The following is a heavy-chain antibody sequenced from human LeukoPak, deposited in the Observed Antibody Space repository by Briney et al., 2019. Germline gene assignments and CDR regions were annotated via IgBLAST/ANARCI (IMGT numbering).Heavy chain of an antibody. V-gene: IGHV3-9*01. CDR2: ISWNSGSI. J-gene: IGHJ3*02. CDR1: GFTVSSNY. CDR3: AKDLSSSWYGDAFDI. D-gene: IGHD6-13*01. Sequence: GGSLRLSCAASGFTVSSNYMSWVRQAPGKGLEWVSGISWNSGSIGYADSVKGRFTISRDNAKNSLYLQMNSLRAEDTALYYCAKDLSSSWYGDAFDIWGQGTKVTVSS.